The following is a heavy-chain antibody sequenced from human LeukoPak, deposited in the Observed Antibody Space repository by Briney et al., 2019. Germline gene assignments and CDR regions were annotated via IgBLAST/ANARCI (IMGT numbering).Heavy chain of an antibody. CDR2: ISGSGGST. CDR3: AKDSERLWLKYYFDY. CDR1: GFIFRSYA. Sequence: GGSLRLSCAASGFIFRSYAMSWVRQSPGKGLEWVSAISGSGGSTYYADSVKGRFTISRDNSKNTLYLQMNSLRAEDTAVYYCAKDSERLWLKYYFDYWGQGTLVTVSS. V-gene: IGHV3-23*01. D-gene: IGHD5-18*01. J-gene: IGHJ4*02.